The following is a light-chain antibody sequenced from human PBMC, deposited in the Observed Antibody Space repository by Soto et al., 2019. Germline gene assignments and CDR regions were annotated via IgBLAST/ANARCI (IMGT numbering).Light chain of an antibody. CDR1: QGIIDY. CDR3: QKYNSAPQT. CDR2: AAS. Sequence: DIQMTQSPSSLSASVGDRVTITCRASQGIIDYLAWYQQKPGEVPKLLIYAASTLQSGVPSRFSGSGSGTDFTLTISSLQPEDVATYYWQKYNSAPQTFGQGTKVAIK. J-gene: IGKJ1*01. V-gene: IGKV1-27*01.